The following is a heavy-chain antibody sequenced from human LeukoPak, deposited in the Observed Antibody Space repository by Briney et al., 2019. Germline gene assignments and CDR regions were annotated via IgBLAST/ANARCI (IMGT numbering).Heavy chain of an antibody. CDR2: IKQDGSEK. CDR3: ARDKSVGATPFDY. Sequence: GGSLRLSCAASGFTFSNYWTGWVRQAPGKGLERVANIKQDGSEKYYVDSVKGRFTISRDNAKKSLYLQMNSLRAEDTAVYYCARDKSVGATPFDYWGQGTLVTVSS. V-gene: IGHV3-7*05. CDR1: GFTFSNYW. D-gene: IGHD1-26*01. J-gene: IGHJ4*02.